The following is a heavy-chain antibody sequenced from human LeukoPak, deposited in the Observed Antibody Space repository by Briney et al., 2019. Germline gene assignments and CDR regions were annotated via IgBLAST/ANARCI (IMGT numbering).Heavy chain of an antibody. J-gene: IGHJ6*03. CDR3: ARGPRGATILDYYYYYMDV. D-gene: IGHD5-12*01. CDR2: IYYSGST. CDR1: GGSISSSSYY. Sequence: SETLSLTCTVSGGSISSSSYYWGWIRQPPGTGLERIGSIYYSGSTYYNPSLKSRVTISVDTSKNQFSLKLSSVTAADTAVYYCARGPRGATILDYYYYYMDVWGKGTTVTISS. V-gene: IGHV4-39*01.